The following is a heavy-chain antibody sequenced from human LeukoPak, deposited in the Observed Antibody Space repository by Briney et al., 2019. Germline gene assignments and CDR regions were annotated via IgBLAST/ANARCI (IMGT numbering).Heavy chain of an antibody. CDR2: ISTSSSYI. D-gene: IGHD2-15*01. Sequence: GGSLRLSCVASGFTFSTYSMTWVRQAPGKGLEWVSSISTSSSYIYYAGSVKGRFTISRHNAKKSLYLQMNSLGAEDTAVYYCARERAGVAATNSSFDAWGQGTLVTVSS. CDR3: ARERAGVAATNSSFDA. J-gene: IGHJ5*02. V-gene: IGHV3-21*01. CDR1: GFTFSTYS.